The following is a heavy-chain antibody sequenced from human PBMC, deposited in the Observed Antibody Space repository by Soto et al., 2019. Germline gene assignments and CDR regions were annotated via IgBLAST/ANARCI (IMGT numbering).Heavy chain of an antibody. CDR3: ARTTKFYYYYMDV. Sequence: QVQLQESGPGLVKPSETLSLTCTVSGGSINGYYWSWIRQPPGKGLEWIGYIHYSGTTNYSPSLKRRVTISVDTSKNQSSLKLISVTAADTAVYYCARTTKFYYYYMDVWGKGTTVTVSS. J-gene: IGHJ6*03. CDR1: GGSINGYY. D-gene: IGHD3-10*02. V-gene: IGHV4-59*08. CDR2: IHYSGTT.